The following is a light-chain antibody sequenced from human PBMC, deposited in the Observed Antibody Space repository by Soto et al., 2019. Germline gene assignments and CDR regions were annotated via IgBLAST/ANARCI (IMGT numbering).Light chain of an antibody. Sequence: DIQMTQSPSSLSASVGDRVTITCRASQSIGTYLNWYLQKPGKAPQLLIHAASSLQTGVPSSFSGSGSGTEFTLTISSLQPEDFASFYCQRSFSTPPTFGQGTKLALK. CDR1: QSIGTY. J-gene: IGKJ2*01. CDR2: AAS. CDR3: QRSFSTPPT. V-gene: IGKV1-39*01.